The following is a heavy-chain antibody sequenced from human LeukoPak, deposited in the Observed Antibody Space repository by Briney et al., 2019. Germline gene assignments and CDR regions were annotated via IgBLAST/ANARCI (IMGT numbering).Heavy chain of an antibody. CDR1: GYTFTDYY. CDR2: INPNNGGT. J-gene: IGHJ4*02. CDR3: ASRPGVSAGPLDY. V-gene: IGHV1-2*02. D-gene: IGHD6-13*01. Sequence: ASVKVSCKASGYTFTDYYMDWVRQAPGQGLEWMGWINPNNGGTNYAQKFQGRVTITRDTSISTAYMEVSRLTSDDTAVYYCASRPGVSAGPLDYWGQGTLVTVSS.